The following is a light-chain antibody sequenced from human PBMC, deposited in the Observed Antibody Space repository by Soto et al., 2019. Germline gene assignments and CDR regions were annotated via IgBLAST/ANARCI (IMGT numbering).Light chain of an antibody. V-gene: IGKV3-15*01. CDR2: GAS. J-gene: IGKJ1*01. Sequence: EIVLTQSPATLSVSPGERVTLSCRASQSVDINLAWYQQKPGQAPRLLIYGASTRATDTSGTFSGRGSGTEFTLTINNLRPEDFAVYYCQQYRGWPRTFGQGTKVDIK. CDR3: QQYRGWPRT. CDR1: QSVDIN.